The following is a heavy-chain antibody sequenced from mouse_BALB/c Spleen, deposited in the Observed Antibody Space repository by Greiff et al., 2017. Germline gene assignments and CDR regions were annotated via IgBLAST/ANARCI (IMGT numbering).Heavy chain of an antibody. J-gene: IGHJ4*01. CDR3: ARSLLRLHAMDY. CDR1: GYTFSSYW. D-gene: IGHD1-2*01. CDR2: ILPGSGST. Sequence: VMLVESGAELMKPGASVKISCKATGYTFSSYWIEWVKQRPGHGLEWIGEILPGSGSTNYNEKFKGKATFTADTSSNTAYMQLSSLTSEDSAVYYCARSLLRLHAMDYWGQGTSVTVSS. V-gene: IGHV1-9*01.